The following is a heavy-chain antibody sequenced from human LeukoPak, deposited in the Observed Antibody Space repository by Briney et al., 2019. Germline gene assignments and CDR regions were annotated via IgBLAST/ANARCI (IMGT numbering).Heavy chain of an antibody. CDR3: ARGVVVIATSGNDY. D-gene: IGHD3-16*02. CDR2: ITPDGSGT. Sequence: GGSLRLSCAASGFNFENYAMHWVRQAPGAGLVWLSGITPDGSGTRYVDSVKGRFTISRDNAKNILYLQMNSLRTEDTAVYYCARGVVVIATSGNDYWGQGTLVTVSS. CDR1: GFNFENYA. J-gene: IGHJ4*02. V-gene: IGHV3-74*01.